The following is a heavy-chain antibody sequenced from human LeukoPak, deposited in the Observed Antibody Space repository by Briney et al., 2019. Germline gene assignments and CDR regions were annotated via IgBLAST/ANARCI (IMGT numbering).Heavy chain of an antibody. D-gene: IGHD5-18*01. J-gene: IGHJ4*02. Sequence: GGSLRLSCVASGFTFSSYGMHWVRQAPGKGLEWVAVISYDGSNKYYADSVKGRFTISRDNSKNTLYLQMNSLRAEDTAVYYCAKEQDTAMVGYFDYWGQGTLVTVSS. CDR2: ISYDGSNK. CDR1: GFTFSSYG. V-gene: IGHV3-30*18. CDR3: AKEQDTAMVGYFDY.